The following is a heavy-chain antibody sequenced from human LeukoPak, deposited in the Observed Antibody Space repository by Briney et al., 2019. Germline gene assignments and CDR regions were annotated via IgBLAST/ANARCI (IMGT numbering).Heavy chain of an antibody. CDR2: IWYDGSNK. J-gene: IGHJ4*02. CDR1: GFTFSSYG. Sequence: PGGSLRLSCAASGFTFSSYGMHWVRQAPGKGLEWVAVIWYDGSNKYYADSVKGRFTISRDNSKNTLYLQMNSLRAEDTAVYYCAGDFGYCTNGVCYNFDYWGQGTLVTVSS. D-gene: IGHD2-8*01. V-gene: IGHV3-33*01. CDR3: AGDFGYCTNGVCYNFDY.